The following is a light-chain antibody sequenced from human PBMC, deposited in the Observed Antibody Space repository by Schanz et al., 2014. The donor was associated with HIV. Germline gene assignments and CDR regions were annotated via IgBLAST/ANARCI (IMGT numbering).Light chain of an antibody. Sequence: EIVLTQSPATLSVSPGERATLSCRASQSVSTKLAWYQQKPGQPPRLLIYDASTRASATPARFSGSGSGTEFTLTISSLQSEDFAVYYCQQYKDWPPLTFGGGSKVEIK. V-gene: IGKV3-15*01. J-gene: IGKJ4*01. CDR2: DAS. CDR3: QQYKDWPPLT. CDR1: QSVSTK.